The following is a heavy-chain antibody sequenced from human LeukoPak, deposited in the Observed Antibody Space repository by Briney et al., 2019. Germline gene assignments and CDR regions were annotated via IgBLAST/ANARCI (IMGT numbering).Heavy chain of an antibody. J-gene: IGHJ6*02. CDR1: GFTFSSYW. Sequence: PGGSLRLSCAASGFTFSSYWMHWVRQGPGKGLVWVSRIKNDGSTTSYADSVKGRFTIFRDNAKNTLYLQMNSLRAEDTAVYYCAKGPMRSLDVWGQGTTVTVSS. CDR3: AKGPMRSLDV. D-gene: IGHD3-22*01. V-gene: IGHV3-74*01. CDR2: IKNDGSTT.